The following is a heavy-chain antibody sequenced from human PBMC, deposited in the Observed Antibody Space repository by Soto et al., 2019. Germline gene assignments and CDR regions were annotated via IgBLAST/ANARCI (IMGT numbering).Heavy chain of an antibody. CDR3: ARVRKYYDSSGYSIPLFVYYGMDV. V-gene: IGHV4-30-4*08. J-gene: IGHJ6*02. Sequence: SETLSLTCSVSGGSISTVGHYWTWIRQPPGKGLEWIGSIYHTGSTYYSKSLRSRLTMSVDTSKSQFSLRLSSVTAADTAVYYCARVRKYYDSSGYSIPLFVYYGMDVWGQGTTVTVSS. CDR2: IYHTGST. D-gene: IGHD3-22*01. CDR1: GGSISTVGHY.